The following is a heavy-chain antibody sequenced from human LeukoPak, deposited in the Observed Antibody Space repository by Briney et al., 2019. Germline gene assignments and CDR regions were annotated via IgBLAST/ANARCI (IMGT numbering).Heavy chain of an antibody. D-gene: IGHD1-26*01. V-gene: IGHV4-34*01. J-gene: IGHJ4*02. CDR1: GGSFSGYY. CDR3: AREVGATYYFDY. Sequence: SETLSLTCAVYGGSFSGYYWSWIRQPPGKGLEWIGEINHSGSTNYNPSLKSRVTISVDTSKNQFSLKLSSVTAADTAVYYRAREVGATYYFDYWGQGTLVTVSS. CDR2: INHSGST.